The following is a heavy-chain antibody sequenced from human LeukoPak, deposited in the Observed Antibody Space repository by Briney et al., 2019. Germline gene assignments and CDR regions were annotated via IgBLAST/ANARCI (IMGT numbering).Heavy chain of an antibody. V-gene: IGHV1-18*01. D-gene: IGHD6-19*01. CDR2: ISAYNGNT. CDR1: GYTFTSYG. J-gene: IGHJ5*02. CDR3: ARDPPRMKGIAVGFDP. Sequence: ASVKVSCKASGYTFTSYGISWVRQAPGQGLEWMGWISAYNGNTNYAQKLQGRVTMTTDTSTSTAYMELRSLRSDDTAVYYCARDPPRMKGIAVGFDPWGQGTLVTVSS.